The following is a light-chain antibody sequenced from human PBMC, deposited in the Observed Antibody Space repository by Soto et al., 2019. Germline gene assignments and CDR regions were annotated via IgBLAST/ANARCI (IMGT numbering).Light chain of an antibody. CDR1: QSVSSN. CDR2: GAS. CDR3: QQYNNWPPWT. J-gene: IGKJ1*01. Sequence: EILMTQSPATLSVSPGERATLSCRASQSVSSNLGWYQQKPGQAPRLLIYGASTRATGIPARFSGSGSGTEFTLTISSLQSEDYAVYYCQQYNNWPPWTFGQGTKVE. V-gene: IGKV3-15*01.